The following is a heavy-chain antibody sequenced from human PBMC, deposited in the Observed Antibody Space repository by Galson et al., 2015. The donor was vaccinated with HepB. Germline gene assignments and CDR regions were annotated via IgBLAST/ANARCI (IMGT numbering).Heavy chain of an antibody. CDR2: IYPGDSDT. CDR3: ARHRVGYCSGGSCHDFDY. CDR1: GYSFTSYW. D-gene: IGHD2-15*01. J-gene: IGHJ4*02. Sequence: QSGAEVTKPGESLKISCKGSGYSFTSYWIGWVRQMPGKGLEWMGIIYPGDSDTRYSPSFQGQVTISADKSISTAYLQWSSLKASDTAMYYCARHRVGYCSGGSCHDFDYWGQGTLVTVSS. V-gene: IGHV5-51*01.